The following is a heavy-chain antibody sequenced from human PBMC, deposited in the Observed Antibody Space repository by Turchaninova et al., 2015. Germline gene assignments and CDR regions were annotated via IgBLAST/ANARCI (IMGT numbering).Heavy chain of an antibody. J-gene: IGHJ6*02. Sequence: VVLGGGLVQPGGSLRLSCAASGLNFSDRYMDGVRQAPGKGLEWVGRSRNKASGYTTQYAASVKGRFTTSRDDSKNSVYLQMNSLKTEDTAVYYCARGGYSNSYYYYYGLDVWGQGTTVTVSS. V-gene: IGHV3-72*01. CDR3: ARGGYSNSYYYYYGLDV. CDR1: GLNFSDRY. D-gene: IGHD4-11*01. CDR2: SRNKASGYTT.